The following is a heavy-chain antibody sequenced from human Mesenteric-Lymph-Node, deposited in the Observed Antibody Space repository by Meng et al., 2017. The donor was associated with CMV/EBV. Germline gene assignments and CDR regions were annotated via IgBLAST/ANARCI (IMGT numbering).Heavy chain of an antibody. CDR1: GGSISSSTYY. J-gene: IGHJ4*02. V-gene: IGHV4-39*01. Sequence: GSLRLSCTVSGGSISSSTYYWGWIRQPPGKGLEWIGSIHNSRSTYYNPSLKSRVTLSVDTSKNQFSLKLSSVTAADAAVFYCARQKGGVVDYWGQGTLVTVSS. CDR3: ARQKGGVVDY. CDR2: IHNSRST. D-gene: IGHD2-15*01.